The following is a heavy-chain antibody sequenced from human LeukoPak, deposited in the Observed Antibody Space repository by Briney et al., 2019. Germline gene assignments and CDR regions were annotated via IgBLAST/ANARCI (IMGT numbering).Heavy chain of an antibody. CDR1: GYTLTRAG. J-gene: IGHJ4*02. CDR3: ARALSDDFWSFYQDY. CDR2: ISAYNGNT. D-gene: IGHD3-3*01. V-gene: IGHV1-18*01. Sequence: ASVRVSCKASGYTLTRAGISWVRQAPGQGLEWLGWISAYNGNTNFAQKIQGRVTMTTDTSTSTAYMELRSLRSDDTAVYYCARALSDDFWSFYQDYWGQGTLVTVSS.